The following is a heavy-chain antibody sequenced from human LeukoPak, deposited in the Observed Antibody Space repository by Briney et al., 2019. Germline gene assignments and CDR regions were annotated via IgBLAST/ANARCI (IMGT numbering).Heavy chain of an antibody. CDR3: ARDRPTTYSLPRDAFDI. J-gene: IGHJ3*02. D-gene: IGHD1-26*01. Sequence: ASVKVSCKASGYTFTSYGISWVRQAPGQGLEWMGWISAYNGNTNYAQKLQGRVTMTTDTSTSTAYMELRSLRSDDTAVYYCARDRPTTYSLPRDAFDIWGQGTSVIVSS. CDR1: GYTFTSYG. V-gene: IGHV1-18*01. CDR2: ISAYNGNT.